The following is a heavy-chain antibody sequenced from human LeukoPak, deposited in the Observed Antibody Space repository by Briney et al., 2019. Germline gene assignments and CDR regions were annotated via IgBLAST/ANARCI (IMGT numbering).Heavy chain of an antibody. D-gene: IGHD3-22*01. CDR3: ERSRDYYDSSGYYG. CDR2: IYYSGST. J-gene: IGHJ4*02. CDR1: GGSISSYY. Sequence: SETLSLTCTVSGGSISSYYWSWIRQPPGKGLEWIGYIYYSGSTNYNPSLKSRVTISVDTSKNQFSLKLSSVTAADTAVYYCERSRDYYDSSGYYGWGQGTLVTVSS. V-gene: IGHV4-59*01.